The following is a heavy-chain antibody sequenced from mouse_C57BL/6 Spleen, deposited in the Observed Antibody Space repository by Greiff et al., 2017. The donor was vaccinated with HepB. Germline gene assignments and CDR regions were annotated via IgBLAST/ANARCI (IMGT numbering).Heavy chain of an antibody. Sequence: VQLQQSGPELVKSGASVKISCKASGYAFSSSWMNWVKQRPGKGLEWTGRIYPGDGDTNYNGKFKGKATLTADKSSSTAYMQLSSLTSEDSAVYFCARWLLQGFAYWGQGALVTVSA. CDR3: ARWLLQGFAY. J-gene: IGHJ3*01. CDR1: GYAFSSSW. V-gene: IGHV1-82*01. D-gene: IGHD1-1*02. CDR2: IYPGDGDT.